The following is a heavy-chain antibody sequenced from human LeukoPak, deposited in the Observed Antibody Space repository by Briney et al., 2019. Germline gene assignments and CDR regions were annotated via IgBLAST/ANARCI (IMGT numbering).Heavy chain of an antibody. CDR2: IYSGGST. CDR3: AKAPATVAGRFDF. CDR1: GFTVSSNY. J-gene: IGHJ4*02. D-gene: IGHD6-19*01. Sequence: PGGSLRLSCAASGFTVSSNYMSWVRQAPGKGLEWVSVIYSGGSTYYADSVKGRFTISRDSSKNTLYLQMNSLRAEDTAIYYCAKAPATVAGRFDFWGQGTLVTVSS. V-gene: IGHV3-53*01.